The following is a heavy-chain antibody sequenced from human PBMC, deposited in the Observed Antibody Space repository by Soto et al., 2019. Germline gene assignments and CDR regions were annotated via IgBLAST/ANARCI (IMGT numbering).Heavy chain of an antibody. CDR1: GGTFSSYA. Sequence: QVQLVQSGAEVKKPGSSVKVSCKASGGTFSSYAISWVRQAPGQGLEWMGGIIPIFGTANYAQKFQGRVRIAAEESTRRAYVGLSSVRSEERAVYYGAREGYMARYYYGMDVWGEGTTVTVSS. V-gene: IGHV1-69*01. CDR3: AREGYMARYYYGMDV. D-gene: IGHD3-16*02. CDR2: IIPIFGTA. J-gene: IGHJ6*04.